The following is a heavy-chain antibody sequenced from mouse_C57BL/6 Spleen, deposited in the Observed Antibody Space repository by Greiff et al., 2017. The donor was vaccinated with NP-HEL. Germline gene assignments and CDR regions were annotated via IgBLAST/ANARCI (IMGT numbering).Heavy chain of an antibody. Sequence: EVQLVESGPGLVKPSQSLSLTCSVTGYSITSGYYWNWIRQFPGNKLEWMGYISYDGSNNYNPSLKNRISITRDTSKNQFFLKLNSVTTEDTATYYCAREDSNYDMDYWGQGTSVTVSS. CDR3: AREDSNYDMDY. V-gene: IGHV3-6*01. J-gene: IGHJ4*01. D-gene: IGHD2-5*01. CDR1: GYSITSGYY. CDR2: ISYDGSN.